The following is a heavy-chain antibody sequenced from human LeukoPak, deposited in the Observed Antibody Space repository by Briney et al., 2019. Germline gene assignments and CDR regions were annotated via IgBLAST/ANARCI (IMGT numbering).Heavy chain of an antibody. J-gene: IGHJ4*02. Sequence: ASVKVSCKASGFDFRDYFIHWVRQAPGEGLEWMGSINPDTEDSKIAQQFQGRVTMTRDTSISTAYMELSRLRSDDTAVYYCARERYGVGALYYFDYWGQGTLVTVSS. CDR1: GFDFRDYF. V-gene: IGHV1-2*02. CDR3: ARERYGVGALYYFDY. CDR2: INPDTEDS. D-gene: IGHD1-26*01.